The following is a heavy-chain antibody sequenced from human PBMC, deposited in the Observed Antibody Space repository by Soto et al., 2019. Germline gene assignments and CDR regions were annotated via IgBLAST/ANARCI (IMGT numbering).Heavy chain of an antibody. D-gene: IGHD3-10*01. CDR2: IIPMFDIK. Sequence: QLQLVQSGAEVKERGSSVKISCKTSRGNFNTCALTWVRQAPGQGLEWIGGIIPMFDIKNVAQRFQGRVTVNADDSMTTAYMEMTSLRSDVTAVYYCAKEPGDHWGQGTLVTVSS. CDR1: RGNFNTCA. J-gene: IGHJ4*02. CDR3: AKEPGDH. V-gene: IGHV1-69*01.